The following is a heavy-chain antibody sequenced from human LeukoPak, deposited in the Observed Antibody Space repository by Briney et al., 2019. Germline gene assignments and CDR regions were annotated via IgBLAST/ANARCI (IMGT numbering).Heavy chain of an antibody. CDR3: ARDGMRSFDP. CDR1: GGSISSYY. V-gene: IGHV4-59*01. Sequence: PETLSLTCTVSGGSISSYYWSWIRQPPGKGLEWIGYIYYSGSTNYNPSLKSRVTISVDTSKNQFSLKLSSVTAADTAVYYCARDGMRSFDPWGQGTLVTVSS. CDR2: IYYSGST. D-gene: IGHD1-26*01. J-gene: IGHJ5*02.